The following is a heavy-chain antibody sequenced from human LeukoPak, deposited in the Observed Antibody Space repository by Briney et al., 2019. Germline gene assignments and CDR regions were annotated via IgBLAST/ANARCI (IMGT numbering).Heavy chain of an antibody. Sequence: GRSLRLSCAESGYTFSSYGMHWVRQAPGKGLEWVAVIWYDGSNKYYADSVKGRFTISRDNSKNTLYLQMNSLRAEDTAVYYCARPQGPYYDILTGSDWFDPWGQGTLVTVSS. CDR3: ARPQGPYYDILTGSDWFDP. V-gene: IGHV3-33*01. J-gene: IGHJ5*02. CDR1: GYTFSSYG. D-gene: IGHD3-9*01. CDR2: IWYDGSNK.